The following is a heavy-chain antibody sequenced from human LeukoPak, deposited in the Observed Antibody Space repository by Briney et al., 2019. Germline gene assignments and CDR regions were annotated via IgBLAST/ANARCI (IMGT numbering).Heavy chain of an antibody. CDR3: ARNPIPEQLVLSF. CDR2: VYTRGST. Sequence: PSETLSLTCTVSGYSISSDTYYWSWIRQPAGKGLEWIGRVYTRGSTNYNPSLKSRVTMSVDTSKNQFSLNLKSVTPEDTAVYYCARNPIPEQLVLSFWGQGTLVTVSS. D-gene: IGHD6-13*01. J-gene: IGHJ4*02. V-gene: IGHV4-61*02. CDR1: GYSISSDTYY.